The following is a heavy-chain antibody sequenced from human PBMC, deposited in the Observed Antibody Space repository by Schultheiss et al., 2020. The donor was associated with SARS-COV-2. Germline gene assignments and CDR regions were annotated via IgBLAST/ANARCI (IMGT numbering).Heavy chain of an antibody. Sequence: GGSLRISCAASGFTFSSYAMSWVRQAPGKGLEWVSAISGSGGSTYYADSVKGRFTISRDNSKNTLYLQMNSLRAEDTAVYYCARGRGSYYVGYWGQGTLVTVSS. CDR1: GFTFSSYA. CDR2: ISGSGGST. J-gene: IGHJ4*02. D-gene: IGHD1-26*01. CDR3: ARGRGSYYVGY. V-gene: IGHV3-23*01.